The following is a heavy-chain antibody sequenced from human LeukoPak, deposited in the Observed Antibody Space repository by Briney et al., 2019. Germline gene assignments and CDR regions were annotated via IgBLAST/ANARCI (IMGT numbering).Heavy chain of an antibody. CDR3: ARGDRARYYDFWSGRYRGYYFDY. CDR2: IHYTGSP. Sequence: SETLSLTCTVSGGSISTYYWAWIRQPPGKGLEWIGYIHYTGSPNYNPSLKSRVTISVDSSKNQFSLKLSSVTAADTAVYYCARGDRARYYDFWSGRYRGYYFDYWGQGTLVTVSS. D-gene: IGHD3-3*01. V-gene: IGHV4-59*01. CDR1: GGSISTYY. J-gene: IGHJ4*02.